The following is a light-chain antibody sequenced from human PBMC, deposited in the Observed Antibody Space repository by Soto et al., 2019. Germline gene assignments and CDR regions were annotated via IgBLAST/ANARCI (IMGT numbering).Light chain of an antibody. CDR3: QQANSFPHP. V-gene: IGKV1-12*01. CDR2: AAS. J-gene: IGKJ2*01. CDR1: QGISGW. Sequence: DIQMTQSPSSVSASVGDTVTITCRASQGISGWLAWYQQKPGKAPELLIYAASTLHSGVPSRFSGSASGTHFTLTISSLQPEDSATYYCQQANSFPHPFGQGTKLEIK.